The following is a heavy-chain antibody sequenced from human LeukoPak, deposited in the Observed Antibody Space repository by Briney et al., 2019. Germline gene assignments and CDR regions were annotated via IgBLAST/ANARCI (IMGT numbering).Heavy chain of an antibody. CDR3: ARSKLWFGELY. V-gene: IGHV4-61*01. J-gene: IGHJ4*02. D-gene: IGHD3-10*01. Sequence: SETLSLTCTVSGGSVSSGSYYWSWIRQPPGKGLEWIGYIYYSGSTNYNPSLKSRVTISVDTSKNQFSLKLSSVTAADTAVYYCARSKLWFGELYWGQGTLDTVSS. CDR1: GGSVSSGSYY. CDR2: IYYSGST.